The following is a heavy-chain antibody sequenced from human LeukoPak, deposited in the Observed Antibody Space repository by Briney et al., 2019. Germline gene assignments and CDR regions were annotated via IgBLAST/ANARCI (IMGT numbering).Heavy chain of an antibody. CDR3: AKNKGWELPAELDS. D-gene: IGHD2-15*01. Sequence: GGSLRLSCAASGFTLKNSWMSWVRQAPGKGLEWVANINQDGDEKYYVDSVKGRFTISRDDAQTSVYLQLSSLRPEDTAVYYCAKNKGWELPAELDSWGQGALVIVSS. J-gene: IGHJ4*02. V-gene: IGHV3-7*01. CDR1: GFTLKNSW. CDR2: INQDGDEK.